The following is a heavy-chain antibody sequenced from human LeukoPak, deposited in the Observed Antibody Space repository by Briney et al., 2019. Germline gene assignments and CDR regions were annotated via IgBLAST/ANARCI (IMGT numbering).Heavy chain of an antibody. CDR3: AREPVVVITTDAFDI. CDR2: ITNTGGTM. Sequence: GGSLRLSCAASGFTFSDYYMSWIRQAPGKGPEWVSYITNTGGTMYYADSVKGRFTISRDNAKHSLYLQMNSLRAEDTAVYYCAREPVVVITTDAFDIWGQGTMVTVSS. J-gene: IGHJ3*02. D-gene: IGHD3-22*01. CDR1: GFTFSDYY. V-gene: IGHV3-11*04.